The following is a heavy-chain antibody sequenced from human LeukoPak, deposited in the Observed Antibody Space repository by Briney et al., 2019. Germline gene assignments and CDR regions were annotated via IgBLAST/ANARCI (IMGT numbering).Heavy chain of an antibody. V-gene: IGHV3-64*01. CDR1: GFTFSRNS. CDR2: ITSNGGTT. J-gene: IGHJ4*02. CDR3: ARAYGSGNYFDD. D-gene: IGHD3-10*01. Sequence: PGGSLRLSCAASGFTFSRNSMHWVRQAPGKGLEYVSAITSNGGTTYYANSVRGRFTISRENSKNTLYLQMGSLRAEDMAVYYCARAYGSGNYFDDWGQGTLVTVSS.